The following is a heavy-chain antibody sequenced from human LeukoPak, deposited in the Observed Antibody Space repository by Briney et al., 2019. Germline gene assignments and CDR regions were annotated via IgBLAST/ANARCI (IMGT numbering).Heavy chain of an antibody. CDR3: AKEVRGDAFDI. D-gene: IGHD3-16*01. V-gene: IGHV3-30*18. CDR1: GFTFSSYA. Sequence: GGSLRLSCAASGFTFSSYAMSWVRQAPGKGLEWVAVISYDGSNKDYADSVKGRFTISRDKTKNTLFLQMNSLRAEDTAVYYCAKEVRGDAFDIWGQGTMVTVSS. J-gene: IGHJ3*02. CDR2: ISYDGSNK.